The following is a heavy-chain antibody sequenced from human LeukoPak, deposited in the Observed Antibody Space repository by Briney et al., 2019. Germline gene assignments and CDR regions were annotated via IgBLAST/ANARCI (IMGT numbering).Heavy chain of an antibody. Sequence: SETLSLTCTVSGGSISSYYWSWIRQPPGKGLEWIGEINHSGSTNYNPSLKSRVTISVDTSKNQFSLKLSSVTAADTAVYYCARSRRGFGIWGQGTLVTVSS. CDR1: GGSISSYY. CDR3: ARSRRGFGI. V-gene: IGHV4-34*01. CDR2: INHSGST. D-gene: IGHD3-10*01. J-gene: IGHJ4*02.